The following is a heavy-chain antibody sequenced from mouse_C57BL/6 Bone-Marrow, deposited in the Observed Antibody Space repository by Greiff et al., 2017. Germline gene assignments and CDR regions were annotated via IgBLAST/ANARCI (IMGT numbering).Heavy chain of an antibody. V-gene: IGHV1-55*01. CDR2: IYPGSGST. D-gene: IGHD2-5*01. Sequence: VQLQQPGAELVKPGASVKMSCKASGYTFTSYWITWVTQRPGQGLEWIGDIYPGSGSTNYNEKFKSKATLTVDTSSSTAYMQLSSLTSEDAAVYYCARYYSNLGAMDYWGQGTSVTVSS. J-gene: IGHJ4*01. CDR3: ARYYSNLGAMDY. CDR1: GYTFTSYW.